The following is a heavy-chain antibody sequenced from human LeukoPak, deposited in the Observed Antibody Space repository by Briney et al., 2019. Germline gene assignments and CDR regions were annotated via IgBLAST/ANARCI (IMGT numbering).Heavy chain of an antibody. CDR1: GGSISSYY. V-gene: IGHV4-59*01. Sequence: SETLSLTRTVSGGSISSYYWSWIRKPPGKGLEWIGYIYYSGSTNYNPSLKSRVTISVDTSKNQSSLKLSSVTAADTAVYYCARGGAKWDYWGPGTLVTVSS. CDR2: IYYSGST. D-gene: IGHD4/OR15-4a*01. CDR3: ARGGAKWDY. J-gene: IGHJ4*02.